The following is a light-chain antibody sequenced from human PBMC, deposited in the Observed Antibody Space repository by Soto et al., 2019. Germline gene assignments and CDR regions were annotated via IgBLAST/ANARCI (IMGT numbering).Light chain of an antibody. CDR1: QTVSSNY. J-gene: IGKJ5*01. V-gene: IGKV3-20*01. Sequence: EIVLTQSPGTLSLSPGERATLSCRASQTVSSNYLAWCQQRPGQAPRLLIYGASTRAAGIPDRFSGSGSGTDFTLTITRLEPEDSAVYFCQQYTGPPTTFGQGTRLKIK. CDR3: QQYTGPPTT. CDR2: GAS.